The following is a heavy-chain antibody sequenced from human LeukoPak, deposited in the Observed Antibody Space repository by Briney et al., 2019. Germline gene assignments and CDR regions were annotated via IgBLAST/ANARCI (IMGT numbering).Heavy chain of an antibody. CDR3: VRGTIAVGGTDY. CDR2: LNTDGRTT. CDR1: GFTYCGYY. J-gene: IGHJ4*02. Sequence: PGGSLRLSCAASGFTYCGYYMHWVRQAPGKGLIWVSRLNTDGRTTNYADFVKGRFTISRDNARNTLYLQMNSLRPDDTAVYYCVRGTIAVGGTDYWGQGTLVTVSS. D-gene: IGHD6-13*01. V-gene: IGHV3-74*01.